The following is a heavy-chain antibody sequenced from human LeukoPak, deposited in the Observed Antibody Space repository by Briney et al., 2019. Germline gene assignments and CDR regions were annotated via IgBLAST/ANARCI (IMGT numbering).Heavy chain of an antibody. CDR1: GYTFSSYG. CDR2: ISAYNGDT. D-gene: IGHD3-16*01. J-gene: IGHJ5*02. Sequence: ASVKVSCKASGYTFSSYGINWVRQAPGQGLEWVGWISAYNGDTNYAQKLQGRVTMTTDTSTSTAYMELRSLRSDDTAVYYCARDPTKGGSHTVNWFDPWGQGTLVTVSS. CDR3: ARDPTKGGSHTVNWFDP. V-gene: IGHV1-18*01.